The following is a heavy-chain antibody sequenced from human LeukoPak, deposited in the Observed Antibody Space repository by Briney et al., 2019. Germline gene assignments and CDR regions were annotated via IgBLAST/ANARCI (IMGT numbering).Heavy chain of an antibody. CDR1: GGSFSGYY. J-gene: IGHJ5*02. D-gene: IGHD2-21*02. Sequence: SETLSLTCAVYGGSFSGYYWSWIRQPPGKGLEWIGEINHSGSTNYNPSLKSRVTISVDTSKNQFSLKLSSVTAADTAVYYCASGGGAVPAINWFDPWGQGTLVTVSS. V-gene: IGHV4-34*01. CDR2: INHSGST. CDR3: ASGGGAVPAINWFDP.